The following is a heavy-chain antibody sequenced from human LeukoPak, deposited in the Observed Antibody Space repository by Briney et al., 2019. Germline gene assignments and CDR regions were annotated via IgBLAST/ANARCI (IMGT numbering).Heavy chain of an antibody. J-gene: IGHJ4*02. CDR1: EFTLDNSA. D-gene: IGHD1-26*01. V-gene: IGHV3-23*01. Sequence: GGPLRLSRAAPEFTLDNSAMSWVRQAPGKGLEWGSVISGSGYYSYYADSVKGRFTVSRDNSKTTLYLQMNSLRADDTAVYYCAKGGPTGSNYFDFWGQGTLVTVSS. CDR3: AKGGPTGSNYFDF. CDR2: ISGSGYYS.